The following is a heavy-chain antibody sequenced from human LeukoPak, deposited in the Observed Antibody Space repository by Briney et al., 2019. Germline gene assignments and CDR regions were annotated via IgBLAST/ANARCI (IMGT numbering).Heavy chain of an antibody. J-gene: IGHJ5*02. Sequence: KSSETLSLTCTVSGGSTSSYYWGWIRQPPGKGLEWIGSIYYSGNTYYYPSLKSRVTISVDTSKNQFSLKLSSVTAADTAVYYCARGGRLTLATWFDPWGQGTLVTVSS. CDR1: GGSTSSYY. D-gene: IGHD5-12*01. CDR3: ARGGRLTLATWFDP. V-gene: IGHV4-39*07. CDR2: IYYSGNT.